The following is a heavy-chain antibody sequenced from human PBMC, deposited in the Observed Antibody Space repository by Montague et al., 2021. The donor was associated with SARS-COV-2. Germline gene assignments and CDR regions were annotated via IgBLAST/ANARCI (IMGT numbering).Heavy chain of an antibody. D-gene: IGHD1-26*01. V-gene: IGHV3-9*01. CDR1: GFTFGDYA. Sequence: SLTLSCAASGFTFGDYAMHWVRQAPGKGLEWVSGISWNSGSIGYADSVKGRFNISRDNAKNSLFLQMNSLGAEDTALYYCAKEGMGGGYFDLWGRGTLVTVSS. CDR3: AKEGMGGGYFDL. CDR2: ISWNSGSI. J-gene: IGHJ2*01.